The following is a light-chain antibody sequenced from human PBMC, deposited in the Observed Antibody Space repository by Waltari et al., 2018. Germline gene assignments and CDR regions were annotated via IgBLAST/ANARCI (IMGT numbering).Light chain of an antibody. J-gene: IGLJ2*01. CDR2: EVS. CDR3: CSYAGSSTFV. V-gene: IGLV2-23*02. Sequence: QSALTQPASVSGSPGPSITISCTGTSSDVGCYTIVSWYQQHPGKAPKRMIYEVSKRPSGVSNRFSGSKSGNTASLTISGLQAEDEADYYCCSYAGSSTFVFGGGTKLTVL. CDR1: SSDVGCYTI.